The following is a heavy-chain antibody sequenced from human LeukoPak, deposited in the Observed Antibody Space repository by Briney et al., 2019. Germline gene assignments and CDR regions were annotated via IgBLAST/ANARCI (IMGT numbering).Heavy chain of an antibody. CDR2: IYPGDSDT. CDR1: AYSFTSYW. Sequence: GESLKISCKGSAYSFTSYWIGWVRQMPGKGLEWMGIIYPGDSDTRYSPSFQGQVTISAEKSISTAYLQWSSLKASDTAMYYCARRYCSGGSCYNYMDVWGKGTTVTVSS. J-gene: IGHJ6*03. CDR3: ARRYCSGGSCYNYMDV. V-gene: IGHV5-51*01. D-gene: IGHD2-15*01.